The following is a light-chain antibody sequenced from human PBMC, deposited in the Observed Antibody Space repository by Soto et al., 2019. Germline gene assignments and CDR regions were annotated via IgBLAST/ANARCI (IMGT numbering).Light chain of an antibody. CDR2: DVN. CDR3: NSYAGGLVL. CDR1: NNDVGFYHY. V-gene: IGLV2-11*01. Sequence: QSVLTQPRSVSGSPGQSVTISCTGTNNDVGFYHYVSWYQQQLGKAPKLLIYDVNKRPSGVPPRFSGSKSANTASLTISGLQAADEADYYCNSYAGGLVLFGGGTKLTVL. J-gene: IGLJ2*01.